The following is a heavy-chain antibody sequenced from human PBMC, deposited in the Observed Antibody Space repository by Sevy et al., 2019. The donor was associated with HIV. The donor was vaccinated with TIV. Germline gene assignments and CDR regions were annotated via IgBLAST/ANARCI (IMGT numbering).Heavy chain of an antibody. CDR3: ARDSSGFEDY. J-gene: IGHJ4*02. V-gene: IGHV3-7*01. Sequence: GGSLRLSCTASGFTFRSYWMSWVRQAPGKGLEWVANIKQDGSEKYYVDSVKGRFTDSRDNAKSSLCLQMNSLRAEDTAVYYCARDSSGFEDYWGQGTLVTVSS. CDR2: IKQDGSEK. CDR1: GFTFRSYW. D-gene: IGHD6-19*01.